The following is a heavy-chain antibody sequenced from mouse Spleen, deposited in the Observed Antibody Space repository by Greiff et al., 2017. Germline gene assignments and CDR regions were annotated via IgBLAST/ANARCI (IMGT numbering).Heavy chain of an antibody. CDR1: GFTFSDFY. V-gene: IGHV7-1*01. CDR3: ARAHYYGSYWYFDV. J-gene: IGHJ1*01. Sequence: EVKLMESGGGLVQAGRSLRLSCATSGFTFSDFYMEWVRQAPGKGLEWIAASRNKANDYTTEYSASVKGRFIVSRDTSQSILYLQMNALRAEDTAIYYCARAHYYGSYWYFDVWGAGTTVTVSS. D-gene: IGHD1-1*01. CDR2: SRNKANDYTT.